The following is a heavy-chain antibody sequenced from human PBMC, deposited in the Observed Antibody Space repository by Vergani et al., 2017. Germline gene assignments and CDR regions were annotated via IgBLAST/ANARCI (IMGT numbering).Heavy chain of an antibody. CDR3: ARALLVVAASKHYYYYGMDV. Sequence: QVQLVQSGAEVKKPGASVKVSCKASGYTFTSYGISWVRQAPGQGLEWMGWISAYNGNTNYAQKLQGRVTMTTDTSTSTAYMELRSLRSDDTAVYYCARALLVVAASKHYYYYGMDVWGQGTTVTVSS. D-gene: IGHD2-15*01. CDR2: ISAYNGNT. V-gene: IGHV1-18*01. J-gene: IGHJ6*02. CDR1: GYTFTSYG.